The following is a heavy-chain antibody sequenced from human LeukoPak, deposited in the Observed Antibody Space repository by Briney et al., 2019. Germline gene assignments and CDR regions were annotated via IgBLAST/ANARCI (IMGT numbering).Heavy chain of an antibody. J-gene: IGHJ4*02. V-gene: IGHV3-30-3*01. D-gene: IGHD3-3*01. CDR2: ISYDGSNK. CDR3: ARDLRGDFWSGYYGGLGLLDY. CDR1: GFTFSSYA. Sequence: GRSLRLSCAASGFTFSSYAMHWVRQAPGKGLEWVAVISYDGSNKYYADSVKGRFTISRDNSKNTLYLQMNSLRAEDTAVYYCARDLRGDFWSGYYGGLGLLDYWGQGTLVTVSS.